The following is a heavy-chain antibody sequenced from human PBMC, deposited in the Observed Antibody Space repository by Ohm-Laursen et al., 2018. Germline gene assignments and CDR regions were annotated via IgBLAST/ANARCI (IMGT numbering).Heavy chain of an antibody. CDR3: TKGHSGGTGQGNWFDP. J-gene: IGHJ5*02. CDR1: GGSISSYY. CDR2: IYTSGST. V-gene: IGHV4-4*07. D-gene: IGHD3-10*01. Sequence: TLSLTCTVSGGSISSYYWSWIRQPAGQGLEWIGRIYTSGSTNYNPSFESRVTISADTSKNQFSLRLTSVTAADTAVYYCTKGHSGGTGQGNWFDPWGQGTLVIVSS.